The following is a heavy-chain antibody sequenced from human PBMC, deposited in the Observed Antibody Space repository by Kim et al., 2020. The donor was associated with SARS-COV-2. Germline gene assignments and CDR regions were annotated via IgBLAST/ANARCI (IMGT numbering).Heavy chain of an antibody. J-gene: IGHJ6*02. CDR1: GFTFSRYA. CDR2: TSGSGGST. V-gene: IGHV3-23*01. D-gene: IGHD1-1*01. Sequence: GGSLRLSCAASGFTFSRYAMSWVRQAPGKGLEWVSGTSGSGGSTYYADSVKGRFTISRDNSKNTLFLQMNTLRAEDTAVYYCAKAGLYTADGDFYYDIDVWGQGTTVTVSS. CDR3: AKAGLYTADGDFYYDIDV.